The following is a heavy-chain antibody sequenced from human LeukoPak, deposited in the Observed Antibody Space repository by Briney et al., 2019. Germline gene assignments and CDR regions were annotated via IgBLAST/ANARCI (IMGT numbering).Heavy chain of an antibody. J-gene: IGHJ4*02. Sequence: ASVKVSCKASGYTFTSYYMHWVRQAPGQGLEWMGIINPSGGSTSYAQKFQGRVTMTRDTSTSTVYMELSSLRAEDTAVYYCARDRGPRTGFMVREAYDYWGQGTLATVSS. D-gene: IGHD3-10*01. V-gene: IGHV1-46*01. CDR1: GYTFTSYY. CDR3: ARDRGPRTGFMVREAYDY. CDR2: INPSGGST.